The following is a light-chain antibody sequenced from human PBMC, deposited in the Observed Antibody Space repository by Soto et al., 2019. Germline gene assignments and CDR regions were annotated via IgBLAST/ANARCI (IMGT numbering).Light chain of an antibody. CDR1: SSNIGAGYD. V-gene: IGLV1-40*01. J-gene: IGLJ1*01. Sequence: QLVLTQPPSVSGAPGQRVTISCTGSSSNIGAGYDVHWYQQLPGTAPKLLIYGNTNRPSGVPDRFSGSKSGTSASLAITGLQAEGEADYYCQSYDSSLSGPSFVFGTGTKVTVL. CDR2: GNT. CDR3: QSYDSSLSGPSFV.